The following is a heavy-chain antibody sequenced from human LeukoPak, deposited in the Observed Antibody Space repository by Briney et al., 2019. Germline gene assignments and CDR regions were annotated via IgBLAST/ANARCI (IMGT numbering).Heavy chain of an antibody. D-gene: IGHD3-10*01. V-gene: IGHV1-24*01. CDR3: ATDKNDYYGSNWFDP. CDR1: GYTLTELS. Sequence: ASVKVSCKVSGYTLTELSMHWVRQAPGKGLEWMGGFDPEDGETIYAQKFQGRVTMTEDTSTDTAYMELSSLRSEDTAVYYCATDKNDYYGSNWFDPWGQGTLVTVSS. CDR2: FDPEDGET. J-gene: IGHJ5*02.